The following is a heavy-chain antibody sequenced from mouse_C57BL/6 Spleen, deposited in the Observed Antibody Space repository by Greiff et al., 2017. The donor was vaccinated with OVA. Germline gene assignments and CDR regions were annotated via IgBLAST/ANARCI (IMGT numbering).Heavy chain of an antibody. CDR2: IYPRSGNT. CDR1: GYTFTSYG. D-gene: IGHD1-1*01. V-gene: IGHV1-81*01. J-gene: IGHJ2*01. Sequence: VQLQQSGAELVRPGASVKLSCKASGYTFTSYGISWVKQRTGQGLEWIGEIYPRSGNTYYNEKFKGKATLTADKSSSTAYMELRSLTSEDSAVYFGAKHYGGSSNYDFDYWGQGTTLTVSS. CDR3: AKHYGGSSNYDFDY.